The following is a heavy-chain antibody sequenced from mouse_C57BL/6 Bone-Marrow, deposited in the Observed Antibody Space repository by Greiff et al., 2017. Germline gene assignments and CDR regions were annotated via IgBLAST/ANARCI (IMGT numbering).Heavy chain of an antibody. CDR3: ARVRQLRLLAWFAY. V-gene: IGHV2-9-1*01. D-gene: IGHD3-2*02. J-gene: IGHJ3*01. CDR2: IWTGGGT. CDR1: GFSLTSYA. Sequence: QVQLQQSGPGLVAPSQSLSITCTVSGFSLTSYAISWVRQPPGKGLEWLGVIWTGGGTNYNSALKSRLSISKDNSKSQVFLKMNSLQTDDTARYYCARVRQLRLLAWFAYWGQGTLVTVSA.